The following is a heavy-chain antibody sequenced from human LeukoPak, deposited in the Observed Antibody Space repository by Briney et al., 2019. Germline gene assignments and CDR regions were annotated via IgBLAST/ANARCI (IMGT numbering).Heavy chain of an antibody. J-gene: IGHJ4*02. CDR1: GFTFDDYA. Sequence: GRSLRLSCAASGFTFDDYAMRWVRQAPGKGLEWVSGVSWNSGSIDYADSVKGRFTISRDNAKNSLYLQMNSLRPEDTALYHCVKDINYGGSDYFDYWGQGTLVTVSS. D-gene: IGHD4-23*01. CDR3: VKDINYGGSDYFDY. CDR2: VSWNSGSI. V-gene: IGHV3-9*01.